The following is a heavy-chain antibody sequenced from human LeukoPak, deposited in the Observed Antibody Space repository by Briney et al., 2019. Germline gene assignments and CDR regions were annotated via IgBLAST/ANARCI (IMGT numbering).Heavy chain of an antibody. CDR3: ARLSYSSGWSDAFDI. V-gene: IGHV4-59*08. CDR2: IYHSGST. CDR1: GGSISTFY. Sequence: SETLSLTCTVSGGSISTFYWSWIRQPPGKGLEWIGYIYHSGSTNYKSSLKSRATISVDRSKNQFSLKLSSVTAADTAVYYCARLSYSSGWSDAFDIWGQGTMVTVSS. D-gene: IGHD6-19*01. J-gene: IGHJ3*02.